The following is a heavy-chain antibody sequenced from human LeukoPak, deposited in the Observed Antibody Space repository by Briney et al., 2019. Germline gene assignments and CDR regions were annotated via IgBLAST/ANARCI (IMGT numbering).Heavy chain of an antibody. Sequence: SETLSLTCTVSSGSISNYYWSWIRQPAGKGLEWIGRIYTSGSTTYNPSLKSRLTIPIDTSKNQSTRKLSFVTAADTAVYYCARDSGTTGEVKFDPWGQGTLVTVSS. V-gene: IGHV4-4*07. J-gene: IGHJ5*02. D-gene: IGHD3-10*01. CDR2: IYTSGST. CDR3: ARDSGTTGEVKFDP. CDR1: SGSISNYY.